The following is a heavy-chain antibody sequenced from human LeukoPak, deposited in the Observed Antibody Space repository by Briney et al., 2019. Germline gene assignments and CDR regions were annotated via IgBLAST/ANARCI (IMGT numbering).Heavy chain of an antibody. CDR1: GDSIRNHY. Sequence: SETLSLTCTVSGDSIRNHYWSWIRQPPGKGLECIGVIHYSGSTNYNPSVKSRVTTSVDTPKNQFSLKLNSVTAADTAVYFCARVSLSGYCSGASCYFDYWGHGTLVTVPS. D-gene: IGHD2-15*01. CDR2: IHYSGST. J-gene: IGHJ4*01. CDR3: ARVSLSGYCSGASCYFDY. V-gene: IGHV4-59*11.